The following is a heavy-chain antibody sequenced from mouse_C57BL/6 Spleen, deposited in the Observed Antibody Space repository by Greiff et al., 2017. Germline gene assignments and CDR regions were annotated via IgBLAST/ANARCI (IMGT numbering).Heavy chain of an antibody. CDR3: ARQLRLRGYFDY. CDR1: GYTFTDYN. Sequence: VQLQQSGPELVKPGASVKIPCKASGYTFTDYNMDWVKQSHGKSLEWIGDINPNNGGTIYNQKFKGKATLTVDKSSSTAYMELRSLTSEDTAVYYWARQLRLRGYFDYWGQGTTLTVSS. V-gene: IGHV1-18*01. D-gene: IGHD3-2*02. CDR2: INPNNGGT. J-gene: IGHJ2*01.